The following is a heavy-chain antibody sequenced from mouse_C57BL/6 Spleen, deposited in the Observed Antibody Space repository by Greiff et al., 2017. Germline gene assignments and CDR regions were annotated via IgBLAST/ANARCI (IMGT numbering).Heavy chain of an antibody. Sequence: VPLQQSGAELVRPGTSVKMSCKASGYTFTNYWIGWVKQRPGHGLEWIGDIHPGGGYTNYHEKFKGKATLTADKSSNTAYMQFISLTSEASAFSYCARAHYSGSSPFAYWGQGTLVTVSA. J-gene: IGHJ3*01. V-gene: IGHV1-63*01. CDR2: IHPGGGYT. CDR1: GYTFTNYW. D-gene: IGHD1-1*01. CDR3: ARAHYSGSSPFAY.